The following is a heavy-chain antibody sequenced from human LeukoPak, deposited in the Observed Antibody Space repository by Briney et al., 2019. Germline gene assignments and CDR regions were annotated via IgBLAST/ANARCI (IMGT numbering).Heavy chain of an antibody. J-gene: IGHJ4*02. D-gene: IGHD5-18*01. CDR2: ISYDGSNK. V-gene: IGHV3-30-3*01. CDR3: ARDQGRGRIRGYSYAITVDY. CDR1: GFTFSSYA. Sequence: GGSLRLSCAASGFTFSSYAMHWVRQAPGKGLEWVAVISYDGSNKYYADSVKGRFTISRDNSKNTLYLQMNSLRAEDAAVYYCARDQGRGRIRGYSYAITVDYWGREPWSPSPQ.